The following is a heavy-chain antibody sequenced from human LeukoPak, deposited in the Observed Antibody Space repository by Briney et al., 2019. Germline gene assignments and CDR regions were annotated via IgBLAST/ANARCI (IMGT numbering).Heavy chain of an antibody. CDR3: ASQLNLPNCSGGSCPLPRDY. J-gene: IGHJ4*02. Sequence: GASVMVSCKASGGTFSSYAISWVRQAPGQGLEWMGRIIPILGIANYAQKFQGRVTITADKSTSTAYMELSSLRSEDTAVYYCASQLNLPNCSGGSCPLPRDYWGQGTLVTVSS. D-gene: IGHD2-15*01. CDR2: IIPILGIA. CDR1: GGTFSSYA. V-gene: IGHV1-69*04.